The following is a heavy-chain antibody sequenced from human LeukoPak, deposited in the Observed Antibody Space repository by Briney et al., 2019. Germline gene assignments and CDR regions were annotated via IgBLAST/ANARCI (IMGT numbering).Heavy chain of an antibody. J-gene: IGHJ4*02. D-gene: IGHD2-21*01. V-gene: IGHV2-5*02. Sequence: ESGPTLVKPTQTLTLTCTFSGFSLSTSGVGMGWIRQPPGKALGWLALIYWDDDKRYSPSLKSRLTITKDTSKNQVVLTMTNMDPVDTVSYYCAHRFFEVAGFDYWGQGTLVTVSS. CDR3: AHRFFEVAGFDY. CDR1: GFSLSTSGVG. CDR2: IYWDDDK.